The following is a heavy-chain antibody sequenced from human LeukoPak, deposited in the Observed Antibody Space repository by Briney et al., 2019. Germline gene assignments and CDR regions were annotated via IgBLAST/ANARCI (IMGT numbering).Heavy chain of an antibody. D-gene: IGHD2-15*01. CDR2: INHSGST. CDR3: ARTHCSGGSCYYYFDY. J-gene: IGHJ4*02. V-gene: IGHV4-34*01. Sequence: SETLSLTCAVYGRSFSGYYWSWIRQPPGKGLEWIGEINHSGSTNYNPSLKSRVTISVDTSKNQFSLKLSSVTAADTAVYYCARTHCSGGSCYYYFDYWGQGTLVTVSS. CDR1: GRSFSGYY.